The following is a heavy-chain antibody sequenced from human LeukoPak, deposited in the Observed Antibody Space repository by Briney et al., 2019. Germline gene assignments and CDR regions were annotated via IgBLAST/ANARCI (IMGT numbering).Heavy chain of an antibody. CDR2: INSDGSSI. V-gene: IGHV3-74*03. D-gene: IGHD3-3*01. CDR1: GFTFSSYS. CDR3: ARDHDYDFWSGYYNY. J-gene: IGHJ4*02. Sequence: GGSLRLSCAASGFTFSSYSMNWVRQAPGKGLVWVSRINSDGSSITYAYSVKGRFTISRDNAKNSLYLKMNSLRAEDTAVYYCARDHDYDFWSGYYNYWGQGTLVTVSS.